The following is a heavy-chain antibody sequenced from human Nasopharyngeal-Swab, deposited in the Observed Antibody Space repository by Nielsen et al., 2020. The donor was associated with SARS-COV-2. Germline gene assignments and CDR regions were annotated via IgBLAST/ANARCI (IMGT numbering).Heavy chain of an antibody. Sequence: VREAPGKGLEWVAFIRYDGSNKYYADPVKGRFTISRDNSKNTLYLQMNSLRAEDTAVYYCAKIGAGCSSTSCYNVYYYYMDVWGKGTTVTVSS. D-gene: IGHD2-2*02. CDR3: AKIGAGCSSTSCYNVYYYYMDV. J-gene: IGHJ6*03. CDR2: IRYDGSNK. V-gene: IGHV3-30*02.